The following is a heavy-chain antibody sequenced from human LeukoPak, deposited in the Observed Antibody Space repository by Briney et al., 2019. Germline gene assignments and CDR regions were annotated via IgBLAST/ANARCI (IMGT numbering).Heavy chain of an antibody. CDR2: ISWNSGSI. V-gene: IGHV3-9*01. D-gene: IGHD6-13*01. CDR1: GFPFDDYA. CDR3: AKVAGRVYSSSLIDY. Sequence: PGRSLRLFCAASGFPFDDYAMHWVRHAPGKGLEWGSGISWNSGSIGYADSVKGRFTISRDNAKNSLYLQMNSLRAEDTALYYCAKVAGRVYSSSLIDYWGQGTLVTVSS. J-gene: IGHJ4*02.